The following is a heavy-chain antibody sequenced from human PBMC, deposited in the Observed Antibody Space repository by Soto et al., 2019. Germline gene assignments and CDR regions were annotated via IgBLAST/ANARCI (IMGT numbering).Heavy chain of an antibody. J-gene: IGHJ5*02. CDR1: GFNFRQYA. V-gene: IGHV3-23*01. CDR2: ITATGT. D-gene: IGHD2-15*01. CDR3: ATGVVPDQ. Sequence: EVQLLESGGGFVQPGGSLRLSCAASGFNFRQYAMIWVRQAPGKGLEWVSAITATGTHYADSVKGRFTISRDSSKSTLYLDINTLRVEDTAVYYCATGVVPDQWGQGTLIPVSS.